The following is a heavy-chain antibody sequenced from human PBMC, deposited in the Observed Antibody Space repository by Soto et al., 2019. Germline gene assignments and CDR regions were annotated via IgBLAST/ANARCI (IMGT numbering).Heavy chain of an antibody. CDR3: ARALPIKARSGTYYKTINWFDP. V-gene: IGHV4-31*03. CDR2: IYYSGST. Sequence: TSETLSLTCTVSGGSISSGGYYWSWIRQHPGKGLEWIGYIYYSGSTYYNPSLKSRVTISVDTSKNQFSLKLSSVTAADTAVYYCARALPIKARSGTYYKTINWFDPWGQGTLVTVSS. J-gene: IGHJ5*02. D-gene: IGHD3-10*01. CDR1: GGSISSGGYY.